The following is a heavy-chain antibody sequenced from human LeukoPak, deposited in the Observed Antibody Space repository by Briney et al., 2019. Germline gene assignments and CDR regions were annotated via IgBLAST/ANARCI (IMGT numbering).Heavy chain of an antibody. J-gene: IGHJ4*02. CDR2: ISTSSSTI. D-gene: IGHD1-26*01. Sequence: RGSLRLSCAASGFTFSNYYMNWVRRAPGKGLEWVSYISTSSSTIYYADSVKGRFTISRDNAKNSLYLQMNSLRDGDTAVYYCARSGSWGNFDYWGQGTLVIVSS. CDR1: GFTFSNYY. CDR3: ARSGSWGNFDY. V-gene: IGHV3-48*02.